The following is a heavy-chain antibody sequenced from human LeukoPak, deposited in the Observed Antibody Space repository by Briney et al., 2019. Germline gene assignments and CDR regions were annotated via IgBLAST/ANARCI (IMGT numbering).Heavy chain of an antibody. CDR1: GGSISSYY. J-gene: IGHJ4*02. CDR2: IYTSGST. V-gene: IGHV4-4*07. Sequence: SETLSLTCTVSGGSISSYYWSWIRQPAGKGLEWIGRIYTSGSTNYNPSLKGRVTMSVDTSKNQFSLKLSSVTAADTAVYYCARWGGSGSYLPFDYWGQGTLVTVSS. D-gene: IGHD3-10*01. CDR3: ARWGGSGSYLPFDY.